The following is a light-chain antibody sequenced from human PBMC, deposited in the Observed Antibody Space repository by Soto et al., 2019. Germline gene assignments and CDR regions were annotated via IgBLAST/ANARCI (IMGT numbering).Light chain of an antibody. V-gene: IGKV3-11*01. Sequence: EIVLTQSPATLSLSPGERATLSCRASQSVSSYLAWYQQKPGQAPRLLIYDASNRATGIPARFSGSGSGTDFTLTIISLELEDFAVYYCQQRSNWPPLTFGGGTKVEI. J-gene: IGKJ4*01. CDR2: DAS. CDR3: QQRSNWPPLT. CDR1: QSVSSY.